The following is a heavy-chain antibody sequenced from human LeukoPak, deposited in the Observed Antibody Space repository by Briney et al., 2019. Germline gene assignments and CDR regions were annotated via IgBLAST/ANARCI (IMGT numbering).Heavy chain of an antibody. CDR1: GFTFSSYG. CDR3: ARDEEAGGLDV. Sequence: GGSLRLSCAASGFTFSSYGMHWVRQAPGKGLEWVAVMSYDETKKHYADSVKGRFTVSRDNSKNTLYLEMDSLTDDDTAVYYCARDEEAGGLDVWGQGTTVTVSS. J-gene: IGHJ6*02. D-gene: IGHD3-10*01. CDR2: MSYDETKK. V-gene: IGHV3-30*19.